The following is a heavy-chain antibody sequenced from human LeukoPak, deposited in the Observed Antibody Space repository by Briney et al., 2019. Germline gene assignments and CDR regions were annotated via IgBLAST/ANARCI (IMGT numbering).Heavy chain of an antibody. CDR1: GDSISSYY. V-gene: IGHV4-59*08. D-gene: IGHD4-17*01. CDR2: IYYSGNT. Sequence: SETLSLTCTVSGDSISSYYWSWIRQPPGKGLEWIGYIYYSGNTNYNPSLKSRVTISVDTSKNQFSLKLSSVTAADTAVYYCARHVRQYGDYANWFDPWSQGTLVTVSS. CDR3: ARHVRQYGDYANWFDP. J-gene: IGHJ5*02.